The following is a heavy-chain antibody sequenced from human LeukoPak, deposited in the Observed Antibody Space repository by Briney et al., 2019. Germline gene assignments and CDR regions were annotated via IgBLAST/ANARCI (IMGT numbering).Heavy chain of an antibody. CDR1: GFTLSDYS. CDR2: ISSSSNYI. D-gene: IGHD3-10*01. Sequence: PGGSLRLSCAASGFTLSDYSMNWVRQAPGKGLEWVSSISSSSNYIYYADSVKGRFTISRDNAKNTLYLQMNSLRVEDTAVYYCARSGEVLWFGESNWFDPWGQGTLVTVSS. J-gene: IGHJ5*02. CDR3: ARSGEVLWFGESNWFDP. V-gene: IGHV3-21*01.